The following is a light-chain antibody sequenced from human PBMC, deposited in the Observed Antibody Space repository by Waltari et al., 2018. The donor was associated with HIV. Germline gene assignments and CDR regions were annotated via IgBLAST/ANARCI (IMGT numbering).Light chain of an antibody. CDR3: CSYAGSSYV. CDR1: ASDVGGYHY. CDR2: DVN. V-gene: IGLV2-11*01. J-gene: IGLJ1*01. Sequence: QSALTQPRSVSGSPGQSVTISCTGSASDVGGYHYVSWYQQHPGNAPKLLIYDVNKRPSGVPDRFSGSKSGNTASLTISGLQTEDEADYYCCSYAGSSYVFGTETKVTVL.